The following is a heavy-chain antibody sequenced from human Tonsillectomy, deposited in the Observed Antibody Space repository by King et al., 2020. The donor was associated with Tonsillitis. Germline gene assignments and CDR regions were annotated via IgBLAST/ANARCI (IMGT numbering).Heavy chain of an antibody. D-gene: IGHD3-3*01. CDR3: ARDGPLWSTYYDFWSGYRPLDYYYMDV. CDR2: ISSNGGST. CDR1: GFTFSSYA. V-gene: IGHV3-64*01. J-gene: IGHJ6*03. Sequence: VQLVESGGGLVQPGGSLRLSCAASGFTFSSYAMHWVRQAPGKGLEYVSAISSNGGSTYYANSVKGRFTISRDNSKNTLYLQMGSLRAEDMAVYYCARDGPLWSTYYDFWSGYRPLDYYYMDVWGKGTTVTVSS.